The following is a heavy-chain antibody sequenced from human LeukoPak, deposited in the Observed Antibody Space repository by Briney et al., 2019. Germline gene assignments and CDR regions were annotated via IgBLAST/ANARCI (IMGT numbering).Heavy chain of an antibody. V-gene: IGHV3-30-3*01. CDR2: ISYDGSNK. Sequence: GGSLRLSCAASGFTFSSYAMHWVRQAPGKGLEWVAVISYDGSNKYYADSVKGRFTISRDNAKNSLYLQMNSLRAEDTALYYCAKDIGLGGVGEPIVASIFDYWGQGTLVTVSS. J-gene: IGHJ4*02. D-gene: IGHD5-12*01. CDR3: AKDIGLGGVGEPIVASIFDY. CDR1: GFTFSSYA.